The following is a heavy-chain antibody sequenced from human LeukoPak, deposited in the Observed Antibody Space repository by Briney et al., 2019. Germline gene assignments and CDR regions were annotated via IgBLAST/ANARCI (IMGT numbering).Heavy chain of an antibody. D-gene: IGHD1-26*01. J-gene: IGHJ4*02. CDR3: AREVKSQYSGSPFDY. CDR2: IYYSGGT. CDR1: GGSISSNSNY. Sequence: SETLSLTCTVSGGSISSNSNYWGWIRQPPGKGLEWIGSIYYSGGTYYNPSLKSRVTISVDTSKNQFSLKLSSVTAADTAVYYCAREVKSQYSGSPFDYWGQGTLVTVSS. V-gene: IGHV4-39*07.